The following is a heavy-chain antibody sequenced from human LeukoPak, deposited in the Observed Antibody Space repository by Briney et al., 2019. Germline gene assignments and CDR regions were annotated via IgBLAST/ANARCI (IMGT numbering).Heavy chain of an antibody. J-gene: IGHJ4*02. V-gene: IGHV1-18*01. CDR2: ISVYNGNS. Sequence: GASVKVSCKASGYTFITYGISWVRQAPGQGLEWMGWISVYNGNSHFAQKFQGRVTLTTESSTRTAYMELRSLRTDDTAVYFCVRDGTLAGYCSGGSCSPREHSWGQGTLVTVSS. CDR3: VRDGTLAGYCSGGSCSPREHS. D-gene: IGHD2-15*01. CDR1: GYTFITYG.